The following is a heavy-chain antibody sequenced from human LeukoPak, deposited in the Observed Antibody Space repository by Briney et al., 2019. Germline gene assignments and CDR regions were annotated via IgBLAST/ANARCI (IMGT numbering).Heavy chain of an antibody. CDR3: ARVMMGATVTTFHYYCMDV. V-gene: IGHV3-21*01. J-gene: IGHJ6*03. D-gene: IGHD4-11*01. CDR2: ITSSSSHI. Sequence: GGSLRLSCAACGFTFSHYSIDWVRQAPGKGLERVASITSSSSHILYADSVKGRFTISRDNAKNALYLKMNSLRAEDTAIYYCARVMMGATVTTFHYYCMDVWGVGTTVTVSS. CDR1: GFTFSHYS.